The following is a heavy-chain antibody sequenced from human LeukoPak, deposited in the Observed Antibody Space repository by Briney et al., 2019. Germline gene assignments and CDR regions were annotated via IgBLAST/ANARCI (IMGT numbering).Heavy chain of an antibody. CDR1: GGSISSGGYY. Sequence: SQTLSLTCTVSGGSISSGGYYWSWIRQHPGKGLEWIGYIYYSGSTYYNPSLKSRVTISVDTSKNQFSLKPSSVTAADTAVYYCARDSLFAPFDYWGQGTLVTVSS. J-gene: IGHJ4*02. V-gene: IGHV4-31*03. CDR3: ARDSLFAPFDY. D-gene: IGHD3-3*01. CDR2: IYYSGST.